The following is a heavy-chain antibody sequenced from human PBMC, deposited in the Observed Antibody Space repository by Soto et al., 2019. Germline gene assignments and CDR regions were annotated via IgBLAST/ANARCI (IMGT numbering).Heavy chain of an antibody. D-gene: IGHD3-10*01. J-gene: IGHJ4*02. CDR1: GGSFSGYY. Sequence: PSETLSLTCAVYGGSFSGYYWSWIRQPPGKGLEWIGEINHSGSTNYNPSLKSRVTISVDTSKNQFSLKLSSVTAADTAVYYCARGEYYYGSGSYSKTIPRRGYFDYWGQGTLVTVSS. V-gene: IGHV4-34*01. CDR2: INHSGST. CDR3: ARGEYYYGSGSYSKTIPRRGYFDY.